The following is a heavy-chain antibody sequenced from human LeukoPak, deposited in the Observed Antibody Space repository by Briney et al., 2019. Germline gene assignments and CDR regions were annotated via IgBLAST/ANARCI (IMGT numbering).Heavy chain of an antibody. CDR2: ISYDGSNK. CDR3: ARNGRSSGWYLIWQFTMGPFDY. V-gene: IGHV3-30-3*01. D-gene: IGHD6-19*01. J-gene: IGHJ4*02. CDR1: GFTFSSYA. Sequence: GGSLRLSCAASGFTFSSYAMHWVRQAPGKGLEWVAVISYDGSNKYYADSVKGRFTISRDNSKNTLYLQMNSLRAEDTAVYYCARNGRSSGWYLIWQFTMGPFDYWGQGTLATVSS.